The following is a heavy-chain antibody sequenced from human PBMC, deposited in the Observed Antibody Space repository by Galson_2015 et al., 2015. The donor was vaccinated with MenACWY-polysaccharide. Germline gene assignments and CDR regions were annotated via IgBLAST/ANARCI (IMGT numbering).Heavy chain of an antibody. CDR2: MNPNSGNT. D-gene: IGHD6-19*01. CDR3: ARGRRDTAVAAPAAVLLDY. V-gene: IGHV1-8*01. J-gene: IGHJ4*02. CDR1: GYTFSSYD. Sequence: SVKVSCKASGYTFSSYDINWVRQATGQRLEWMGWMNPNSGNTGYAQKFQGRVTMTRNTSISTAYMELSSLTSVDTAVYYCARGRRDTAVAAPAAVLLDYWGQGILVTVSS.